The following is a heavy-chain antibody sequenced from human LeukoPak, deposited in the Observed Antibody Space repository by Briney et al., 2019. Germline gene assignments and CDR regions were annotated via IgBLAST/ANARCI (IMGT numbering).Heavy chain of an antibody. V-gene: IGHV4-59*01. CDR1: GGSISSYY. CDR3: ASSYSGSYPIDY. CDR2: IYYSGST. D-gene: IGHD1-26*01. Sequence: SSETLSLTCTVSGGSISSYYWSWIRQPPGKGLEWIGYIYYSGSTNYNPSLKSRVTISVDTSKNQFSLKLSSVTAADTAVYYCASSYSGSYPIDYWGQGTLVTVSS. J-gene: IGHJ4*02.